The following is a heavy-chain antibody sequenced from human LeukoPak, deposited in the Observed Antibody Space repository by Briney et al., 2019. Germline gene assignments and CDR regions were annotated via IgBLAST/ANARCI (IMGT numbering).Heavy chain of an antibody. J-gene: IGHJ4*02. D-gene: IGHD1/OR15-1a*01. CDR2: IKQDGREK. CDR1: GFRVSDYY. V-gene: IGHV3-7*01. CDR3: ARGGTTRHDY. Sequence: GGSLRLSCAGSGFRVSDYYMSWVRQAPGKGREWVANIKQDGREKYYVDSVKGRFTISRDNAKNSLYLQMNSLRAEDTAVYYCARGGTTRHDYWGQGTLVTVSS.